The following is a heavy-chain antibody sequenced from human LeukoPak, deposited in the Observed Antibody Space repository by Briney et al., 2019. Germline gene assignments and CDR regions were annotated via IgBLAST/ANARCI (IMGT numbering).Heavy chain of an antibody. CDR2: ISGSGGST. V-gene: IGHV3-23*01. CDR1: GFTFSSYA. D-gene: IGHD1-26*01. Sequence: GGSLSLSCAASGFTFSSYAMSWVRQAPGKGLEWVSAISGSGGSTYYADSVKGRFTISRDNSKNTLYLQMNSLRAEDTAVYYCAKGRSGSFLFDYWGQGTLVNVSS. J-gene: IGHJ4*02. CDR3: AKGRSGSFLFDY.